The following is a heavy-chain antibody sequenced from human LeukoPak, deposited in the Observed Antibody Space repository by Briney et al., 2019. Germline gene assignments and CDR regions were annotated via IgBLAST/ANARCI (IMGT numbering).Heavy chain of an antibody. CDR1: GFPFRSFS. Sequence: GGSLRLSCVASGFPFRSFSMNWVRQAPGKGLEWVSSISSSSTYIYYADSVKGRFTISRDNAKNSLYLQMNSLRVEDTAVYYCARAEGSRSSFDYWGQGTLVTVSS. V-gene: IGHV3-21*01. CDR3: ARAEGSRSSFDY. J-gene: IGHJ4*02. D-gene: IGHD3-10*01. CDR2: ISSSSTYI.